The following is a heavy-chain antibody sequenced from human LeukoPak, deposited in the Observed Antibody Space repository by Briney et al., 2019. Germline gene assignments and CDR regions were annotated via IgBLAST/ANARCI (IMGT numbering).Heavy chain of an antibody. Sequence: GGSLRLSCAASGFNFRAYAMTWVRQAPGKGLDWVSGISGSGGTTYYADSVRGRFTISRDNSKNTVYLQLNNLTAEDTAVYYCAKAPGYSYGSEYNWFDPWGQGTLVTVSS. CDR2: ISGSGGTT. D-gene: IGHD5-18*01. V-gene: IGHV3-23*01. CDR1: GFNFRAYA. J-gene: IGHJ5*02. CDR3: AKAPGYSYGSEYNWFDP.